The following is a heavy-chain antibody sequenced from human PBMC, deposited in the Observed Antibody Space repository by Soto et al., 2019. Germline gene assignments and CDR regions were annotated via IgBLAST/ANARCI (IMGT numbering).Heavy chain of an antibody. V-gene: IGHV3-15*01. Sequence: GGSLRLSCAASGFTFSNAWMSWVRQAPGKGLEWVGRIKSKTDGGTTDYAAPVKGRFTISRDDSKNTLYLQMNSLKTEDTAVYYCTTDIPEPLYCSGGSCYLADAFDIWGQGTMVTVSS. CDR1: GFTFSNAW. CDR2: IKSKTDGGTT. CDR3: TTDIPEPLYCSGGSCYLADAFDI. D-gene: IGHD2-15*01. J-gene: IGHJ3*02.